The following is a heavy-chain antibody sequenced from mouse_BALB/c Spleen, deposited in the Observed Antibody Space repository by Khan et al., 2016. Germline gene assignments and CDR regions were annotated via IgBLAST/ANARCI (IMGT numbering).Heavy chain of an antibody. D-gene: IGHD1-1*01. CDR3: AIEGITTVVAKGLDY. CDR2: IDPYNGGT. V-gene: IGHV1S135*01. CDR1: GYAFTSYN. Sequence: VRLQQSGPELVKPGASVKVSCKAAGYAFTSYNMYWVKQSHGKSLEWIGYIDPYNGGTSYNQKFKGKATLTVDKSSSTAYMHLNSLTSEDSAVYYCAIEGITTVVAKGLDYWGQGTTLTVSS. J-gene: IGHJ2*01.